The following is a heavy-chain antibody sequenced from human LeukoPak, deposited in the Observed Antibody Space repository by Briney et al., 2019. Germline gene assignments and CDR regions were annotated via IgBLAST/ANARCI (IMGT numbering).Heavy chain of an antibody. V-gene: IGHV1-2*02. CDR1: GYTFTDYY. Sequence: GASVKVSCKASGYTFTDYYIHWVRQAPGQGLEWMGWINPNSGGTNYAQSFQGRVTVTRDTSISTAYMELSRLKSDDTAVYYCARSRTVMPSEYFRCWGQGTLVTVSS. J-gene: IGHJ1*01. CDR2: INPNSGGT. CDR3: ARSRTVMPSEYFRC. D-gene: IGHD4-17*01.